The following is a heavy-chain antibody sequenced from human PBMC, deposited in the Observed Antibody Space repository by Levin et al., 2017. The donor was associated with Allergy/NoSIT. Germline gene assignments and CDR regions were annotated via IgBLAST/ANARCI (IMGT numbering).Heavy chain of an antibody. V-gene: IGHV5-51*01. J-gene: IGHJ4*02. CDR3: ATTEWFGAKF. CDR2: IDPGPGDSLT. D-gene: IGHD3-10*01. Sequence: GESLKISCKGSGYTFTNYWIGWVRQMPGKGLEWMAIIDPGPGDSLTRYRPSSQGQVTVSVDKSIGTAYLQWSSLKASDSAMYYCATTEWFGAKFWGQGTLVTVSS. CDR1: GYTFTNYW.